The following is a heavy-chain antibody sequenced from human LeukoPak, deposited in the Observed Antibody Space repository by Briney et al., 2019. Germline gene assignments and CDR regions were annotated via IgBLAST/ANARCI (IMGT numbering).Heavy chain of an antibody. V-gene: IGHV1-69*13. J-gene: IGHJ4*02. D-gene: IGHD4-23*01. Sequence: ASVKVSCKASGGTFSSYAISWVRQAPGQGLEWMGGIIPIFGTANYAQKFQGRVTITADESTSTAYMELSSLRSEDTAVYYCASQDYGGSYFDYWGQGTLVTVSS. CDR1: GGTFSSYA. CDR3: ASQDYGGSYFDY. CDR2: IIPIFGTA.